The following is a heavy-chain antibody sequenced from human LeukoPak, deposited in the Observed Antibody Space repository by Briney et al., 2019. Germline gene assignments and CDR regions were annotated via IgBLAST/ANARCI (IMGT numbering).Heavy chain of an antibody. Sequence: SETLSRTCTVSGGSISSGGYYWSWIRQHPGKGLEWIGYIYYSGSTYYNPSLKSRVTISVDTSKNQFSLKLSSVTAADTAVYYCARDGSGSFGYWGQGTLVTVSS. CDR3: ARDGSGSFGY. CDR2: IYYSGST. D-gene: IGHD3-10*01. J-gene: IGHJ4*02. CDR1: GGSISSGGYY. V-gene: IGHV4-31*03.